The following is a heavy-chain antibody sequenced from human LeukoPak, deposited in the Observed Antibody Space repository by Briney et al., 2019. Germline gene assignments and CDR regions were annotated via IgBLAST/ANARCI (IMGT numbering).Heavy chain of an antibody. CDR3: ATLGGYCSGGSCYTNDY. D-gene: IGHD2-15*01. CDR2: ISGSGGST. J-gene: IGHJ4*02. V-gene: IGHV3-23*01. CDR1: GYTSRSCA. Sequence: GGSLRLSSPASGYTSRSCAISWGREDPGRGLECGSGISGSGGSTNYADSVKGRFTISRDNSKNTLYLQMNSLRAEDTAVYYCATLGGYCSGGSCYTNDYWGQGTLVTVSS.